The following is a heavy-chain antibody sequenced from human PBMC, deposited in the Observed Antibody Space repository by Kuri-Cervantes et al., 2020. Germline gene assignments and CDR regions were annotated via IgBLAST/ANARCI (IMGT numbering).Heavy chain of an antibody. CDR3: ARGGITIFGVVRVVDY. CDR2: ISGSGGST. J-gene: IGHJ4*02. D-gene: IGHD3-3*01. CDR1: GFTFSSYA. Sequence: GESLKISCAASGFTFSSYAMSWVRQAPGKGLEWVSAISGSGGSTYYADSVKGRFTISRDNSKNTLYLQMNSLRAEDTAVYYCARGGITIFGVVRVVDYWGQGTLVTVSS. V-gene: IGHV3-23*01.